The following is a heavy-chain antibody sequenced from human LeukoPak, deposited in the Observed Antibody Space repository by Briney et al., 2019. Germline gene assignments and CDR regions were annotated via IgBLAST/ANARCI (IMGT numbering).Heavy chain of an antibody. J-gene: IGHJ5*02. CDR1: GFNASDYY. V-gene: IGHV3-66*03. CDR3: ARDRAATEDWVEFDP. CDR2: IRGSGAT. Sequence: GGSLRLSCGVFGFNASDYYMRWVRQAPGKGLEWFSLIRGSGATFYADSVKGRFTISRDDSKNMVFLQMNRLRVEDTAVYFCARDRAATEDWVEFDPWGQGTLVTVSS. D-gene: IGHD6-25*01.